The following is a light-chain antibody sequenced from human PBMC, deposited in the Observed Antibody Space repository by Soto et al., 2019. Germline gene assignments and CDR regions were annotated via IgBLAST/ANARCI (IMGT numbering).Light chain of an antibody. CDR3: QQSFDVPRT. V-gene: IGKV1-39*01. CDR1: QSISNY. CDR2: AAS. Sequence: DIQLTQSLSSLSASVGDRVGITCRASQSISNYLNWYQQKAGKAPKVLIYAASNLHGGVPSRFSGSGSGTDFTLTINSLQPEDFATYYCQQSFDVPRTFGQGTKVDIK. J-gene: IGKJ1*01.